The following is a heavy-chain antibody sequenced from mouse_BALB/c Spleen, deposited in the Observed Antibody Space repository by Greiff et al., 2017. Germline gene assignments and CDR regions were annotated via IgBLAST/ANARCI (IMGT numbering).Heavy chain of an antibody. CDR1: GYTFTSYW. Sequence: VKLQQSGAELAKPGASVKMSCKASGYTFTSYWMHWVKQRPGQGLEWIGYINPSTGYTEYNQKFKDKATLTADKSSSTAYMQLSSLTSEDSAVYYCASSSSFSYWYFDVWGAGTTVTVSS. V-gene: IGHV1-7*01. D-gene: IGHD1-1*01. CDR3: ASSSSFSYWYFDV. CDR2: INPSTGYT. J-gene: IGHJ1*01.